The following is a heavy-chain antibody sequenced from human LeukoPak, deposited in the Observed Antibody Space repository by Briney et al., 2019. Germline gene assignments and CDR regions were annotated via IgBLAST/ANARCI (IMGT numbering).Heavy chain of an antibody. CDR1: GGTFSSYA. CDR2: IIPIFGTA. J-gene: IGHJ4*02. CDR3: ARQYSGYDPEGKQNFDY. V-gene: IGHV1-69*13. D-gene: IGHD5-12*01. Sequence: SVKVSCKASGGTFSSYAISWVRQAPGQGLEWMGGIIPIFGTANYAQKFQGRVTITADESTSTAYMELSSLRSEDTAVYYCARQYSGYDPEGKQNFDYWGQGTLVTVSS.